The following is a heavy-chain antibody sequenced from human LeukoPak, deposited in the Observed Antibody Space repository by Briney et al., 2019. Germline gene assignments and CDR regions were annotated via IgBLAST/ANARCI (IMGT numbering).Heavy chain of an antibody. CDR1: RFTVSSNY. CDR3: ARGQYSSGWYFDY. D-gene: IGHD6-19*01. J-gene: IGHJ4*02. CDR2: IYRGGST. Sequence: GGSLRLSCAAPRFTVSSNYMSWVRQAPGKGLERDSVIYRGGSTYYADSVKGRITVSSDKSKNPLYHQMNSLRAEDPAVYYCARGQYSSGWYFDYWGQGTLVSVSS. V-gene: IGHV3-53*01.